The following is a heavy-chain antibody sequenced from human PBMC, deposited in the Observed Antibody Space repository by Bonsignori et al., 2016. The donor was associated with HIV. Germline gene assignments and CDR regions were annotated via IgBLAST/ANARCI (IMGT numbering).Heavy chain of an antibody. D-gene: IGHD3-16*01. Sequence: WIRQPPGKGLEWIGDNYNPSLRSRVTISLDTSKNQFSLKLSSVTAADTGVYYCARAPGGGDYMDVWGKGTTVTVSS. V-gene: IGHV4-34*01. J-gene: IGHJ6*03. CDR3: ARAPGGGDYMDV.